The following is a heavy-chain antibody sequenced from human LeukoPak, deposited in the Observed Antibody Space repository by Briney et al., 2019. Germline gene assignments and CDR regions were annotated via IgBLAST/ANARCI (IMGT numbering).Heavy chain of an antibody. D-gene: IGHD6-19*01. CDR1: GFRFCDYA. CDR2: IRSKDYYGTT. CDR3: VSGRSAWGY. V-gene: IGHV3-49*04. J-gene: IGHJ4*02. Sequence: GGSLRLSCTASGFRFCDYAMSGVRQVPGKGLEGVGYIRSKDYYGTTEYAASVKGRFTSSRDDSKSTTYLQMNSLRIDNTAVYYCVSGRSAWGYWGQGTLVTVPS.